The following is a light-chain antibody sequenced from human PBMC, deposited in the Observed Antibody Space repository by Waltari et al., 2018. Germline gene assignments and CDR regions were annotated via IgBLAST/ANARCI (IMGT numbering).Light chain of an antibody. CDR3: QQYDRYSAWT. CDR2: DVS. J-gene: IGKJ1*01. V-gene: IGKV1-5*01. Sequence: DIQMTQSPSTLSASVGDRVTITSRASQSVTRDLAWYQQKPGKAPKVLIWDVSSLERGVPSRFSGSGSGTEFTLTISSLQPDDFATYYCQQYDRYSAWTFGQGTKVEIK. CDR1: QSVTRD.